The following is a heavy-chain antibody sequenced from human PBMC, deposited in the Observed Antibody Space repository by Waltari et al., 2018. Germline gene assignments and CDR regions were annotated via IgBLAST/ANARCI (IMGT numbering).Heavy chain of an antibody. J-gene: IGHJ4*02. CDR3: ASTVYYDSSGWTYYFDY. D-gene: IGHD3-22*01. CDR1: GGSISSSSYY. CDR2: IYYSGST. V-gene: IGHV4-39*01. Sequence: QLQLQESGPGLVKPSETLSLTCTVSGGSISSSSYYWGRHRQPPGKGLEWIGSIYYSGSTYYNPSLKSRVTISVDTSKNQFSLKLSSVTAADTAVYYCASTVYYDSSGWTYYFDYWGQGTLVTVSS.